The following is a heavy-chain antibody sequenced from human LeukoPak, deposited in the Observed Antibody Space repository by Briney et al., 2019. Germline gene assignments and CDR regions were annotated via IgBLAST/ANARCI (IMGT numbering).Heavy chain of an antibody. CDR3: AREDDSSGYIDY. CDR1: GFTFSSYT. D-gene: IGHD3-22*01. Sequence: GGSLRLSCAASGFTFSSYTMDWVRQAPGKGLEWVARISYAGSNIYYADSVKGRFTISSDNPKNTLYLQMDSLRAEDTAVYYCAREDDSSGYIDYWGQGTLVTVSS. V-gene: IGHV3-30-3*01. J-gene: IGHJ4*02. CDR2: ISYAGSNI.